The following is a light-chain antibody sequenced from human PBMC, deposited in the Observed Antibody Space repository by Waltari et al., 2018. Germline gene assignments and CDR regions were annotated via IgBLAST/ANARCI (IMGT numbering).Light chain of an antibody. CDR1: QDISNH. Sequence: DIAMTQSPSSLSASVGEKVTITCRASQDISNHLSWFQQKPGKAPKLLIDDVSKLETGVALRFSGVGSRADFTLIINYVQPEEVATYYCQQYDSLTLLTSSQGTRLE. V-gene: IGKV1-33*01. CDR3: QQYDSLTLLT. CDR2: DVS. J-gene: IGKJ5*01.